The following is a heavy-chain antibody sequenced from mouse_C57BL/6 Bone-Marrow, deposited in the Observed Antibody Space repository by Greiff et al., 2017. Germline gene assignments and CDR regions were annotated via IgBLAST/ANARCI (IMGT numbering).Heavy chain of an antibody. CDR3: ARWLLPYAMDY. Sequence: VQVVESGAELARPGASVKLSCKASGYTFTSYGISWVKQRTGQGLEWIGEIYPRSGNTYYNEKFKGKATLTADKSSSTAYMELRSLTSEDSAVYFCARWLLPYAMDYWGQGTSVTVSS. D-gene: IGHD2-3*01. J-gene: IGHJ4*01. CDR2: IYPRSGNT. CDR1: GYTFTSYG. V-gene: IGHV1-81*01.